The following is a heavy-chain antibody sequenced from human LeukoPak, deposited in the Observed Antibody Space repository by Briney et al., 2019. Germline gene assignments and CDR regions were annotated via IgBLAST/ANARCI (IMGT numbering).Heavy chain of an antibody. CDR2: INPSGGST. D-gene: IGHD3-3*01. Sequence: ASVKVSCKASGYTFTSYYTHWVRQAPGQGLEWMGIINPSGGSTSYAQKFQGRVTMTRDTSTSTVYMELSSLRSEDTAVYYCARGETFWSGYYSIDYWGQGTLVTVSS. V-gene: IGHV1-46*01. J-gene: IGHJ4*02. CDR3: ARGETFWSGYYSIDY. CDR1: GYTFTSYY.